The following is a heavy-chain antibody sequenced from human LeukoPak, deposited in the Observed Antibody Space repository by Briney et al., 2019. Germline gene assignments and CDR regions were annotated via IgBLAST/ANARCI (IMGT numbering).Heavy chain of an antibody. D-gene: IGHD2-21*02. CDR2: IYHSGST. J-gene: IGHJ5*02. CDR1: GGSISSGGYS. Sequence: SETLSLTCAVSGGSISSGGYSWSWIRQPPGKGLEWIGYIYHSGSTYYNPSLKSRVTISVDRSKNKFSLKLSSVTAADTAVYYCASTYPYCGGDCFIDPWGQGTLVTVSS. V-gene: IGHV4-30-2*02. CDR3: ASTYPYCGGDCFIDP.